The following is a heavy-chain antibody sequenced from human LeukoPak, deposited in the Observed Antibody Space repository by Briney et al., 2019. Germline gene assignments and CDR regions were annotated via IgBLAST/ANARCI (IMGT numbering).Heavy chain of an antibody. D-gene: IGHD1-14*01. CDR1: GGSFSGYY. CDR2: INHSGST. V-gene: IGHV4-34*01. Sequence: KPSETLSLTCAVYGGSFSGYYWSWIRQPPGKGLEWIGEINHSGSTNYNPSLKSRVTISVDTSKNQFSLKLSSVTAADTAVYYCARRPGFRPADYWSQGTLVTVSS. CDR3: ARRPGFRPADY. J-gene: IGHJ4*02.